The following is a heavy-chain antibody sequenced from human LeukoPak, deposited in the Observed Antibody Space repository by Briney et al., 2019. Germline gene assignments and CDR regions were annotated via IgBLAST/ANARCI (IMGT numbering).Heavy chain of an antibody. V-gene: IGHV3-48*03. CDR1: GFTFSSYE. Sequence: PGGSLRLSCAASGFTFSSYEMNWVRQAPGKGLEWLSYISSSGSTIYYADSVKGRFTVSRDNAKSSLHLQMNTLRAEDTAVYYCARAGHVITMIVVLDAFDIWGQGTMVTVSS. J-gene: IGHJ3*02. CDR3: ARAGHVITMIVVLDAFDI. D-gene: IGHD3-22*01. CDR2: ISSSGSTI.